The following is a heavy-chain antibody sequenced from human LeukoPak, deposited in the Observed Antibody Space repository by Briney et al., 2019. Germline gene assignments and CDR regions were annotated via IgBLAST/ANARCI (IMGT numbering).Heavy chain of an antibody. CDR2: IYYSGST. CDR1: GGSISSSSYY. D-gene: IGHD3-10*01. J-gene: IGHJ5*02. Sequence: PSETLSLTCTVSGGSISSSSYYWGWIRQPPGKGLEWIGSIYYSGSTYYNPSLKSRVTVSVDTSKNQFSLRLTSVSAADTAVYYCVRGPYGSGISNWFDPWGQGTQVIVSS. CDR3: VRGPYGSGISNWFDP. V-gene: IGHV4-39*07.